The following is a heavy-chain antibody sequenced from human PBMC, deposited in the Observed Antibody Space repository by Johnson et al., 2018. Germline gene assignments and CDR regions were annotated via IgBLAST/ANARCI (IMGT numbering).Heavy chain of an antibody. Sequence: EVQLVETGGGLVQPGRSXRLSCTASGFSVDDYAMHWVRQAPGKGLEWVSGFSWNSGSIGYADSVKGRFTISRDNAKNSLYLQMNSLRAEDTALYYCAKSPVAAAASYYFYYMDVWGKGTTVTVSS. CDR2: FSWNSGSI. V-gene: IGHV3-9*01. CDR1: GFSVDDYA. J-gene: IGHJ6*03. CDR3: AKSPVAAAASYYFYYMDV. D-gene: IGHD2-2*01.